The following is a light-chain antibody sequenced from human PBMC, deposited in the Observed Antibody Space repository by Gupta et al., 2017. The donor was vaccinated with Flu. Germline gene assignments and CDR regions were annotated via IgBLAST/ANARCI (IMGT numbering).Light chain of an antibody. CDR2: DNN. V-gene: IGLV1-44*01. J-gene: IGLJ1*01. CDR3: AAWDDSLNGHYV. CDR1: SSNVGSNA. Sequence: QSVLAQPPSASGTPGQRVTISCSGSSSNVGSNAVHWYQQVPGTAPKLLIYDNNQRPSGVPDRFSGSKSGTSASLAISGLQSEDEAHCYCAAWDDSLNGHYVFGTGTEVTVL.